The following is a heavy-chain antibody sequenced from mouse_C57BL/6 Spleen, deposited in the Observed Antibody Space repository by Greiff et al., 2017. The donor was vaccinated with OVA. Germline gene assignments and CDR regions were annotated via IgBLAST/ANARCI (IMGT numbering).Heavy chain of an antibody. CDR2: IDPENGDT. J-gene: IGHJ3*01. V-gene: IGHV14-4*01. CDR3: TTRALLGFAY. D-gene: IGHD1-2*01. CDR1: GFNIKDDY. Sequence: EVQGVESGAELVRPGASVKLSCTASGFNIKDDYMHWVKQRPEQGLEWIGWIDPENGDTEYASKFQGKATITADTSSNTAYLQLSSLTSEDTAVYYCTTRALLGFAYWGQGTLVTVSA.